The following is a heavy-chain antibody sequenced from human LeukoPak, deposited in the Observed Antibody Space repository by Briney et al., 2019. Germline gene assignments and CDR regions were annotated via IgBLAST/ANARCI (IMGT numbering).Heavy chain of an antibody. Sequence: PGGTLRLSCAASGFTFSSYGMSWVRQAPGKGLEWVSAISGSGGSTYYADSVKGRFTISRDNSKNTVSLQMNSLRGEDTAVYYCAKDFFELIAAAEFVFWYWGQGTLVTVSS. D-gene: IGHD6-13*01. CDR1: GFTFSSYG. CDR3: AKDFFELIAAAEFVFWY. CDR2: ISGSGGST. V-gene: IGHV3-23*01. J-gene: IGHJ4*02.